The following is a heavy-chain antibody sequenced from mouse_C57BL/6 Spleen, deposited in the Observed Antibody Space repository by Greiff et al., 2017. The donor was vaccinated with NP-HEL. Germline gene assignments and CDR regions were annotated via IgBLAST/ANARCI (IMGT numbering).Heavy chain of an antibody. CDR3: AREGTAQATTLFDY. CDR2: ISDGGSYT. CDR1: GFTFSSYA. V-gene: IGHV5-4*01. J-gene: IGHJ2*01. Sequence: EVQLVESGGGLVKPGGSLKLSCAASGFTFSSYAMSWVRQTPEKRLEWVATISDGGSYTYYPDNVKGRFTISRANAKNNLYLQMSHLKSEDTAMYYCAREGTAQATTLFDYWGQGTTLTVSS. D-gene: IGHD3-2*02.